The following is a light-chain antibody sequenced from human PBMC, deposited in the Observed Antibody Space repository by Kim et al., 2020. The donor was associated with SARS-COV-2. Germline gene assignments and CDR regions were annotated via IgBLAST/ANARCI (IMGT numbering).Light chain of an antibody. J-gene: IGKJ4*01. CDR1: QGISSS. V-gene: IGKV1-16*01. CDR2: ATS. CDR3: QQNNTAPCT. Sequence: DIQMTQSPSSLSASVGDRVTITCRASQGISSSVAWYQQKPGKVPKPLIYATSSLQFGVPSRFSGSGSGTDFTLTISNLQPEDSATYYCQQNNTAPCTFGGGTKVDIK.